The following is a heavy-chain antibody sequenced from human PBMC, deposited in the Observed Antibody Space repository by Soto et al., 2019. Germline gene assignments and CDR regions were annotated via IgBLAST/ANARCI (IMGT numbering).Heavy chain of an antibody. CDR2: IYSGGST. Sequence: PGGSLRLSCAASGFTVSSNYMSWVRQAPGKGLGWVSVIYSGGSTYYADSVKGRFTISRDNSKNTLYLQMNSLRADDTAVYYCARDRSSGWYDYWGQGTLVTVSS. J-gene: IGHJ4*02. V-gene: IGHV3-53*01. D-gene: IGHD6-19*01. CDR3: ARDRSSGWYDY. CDR1: GFTVSSNY.